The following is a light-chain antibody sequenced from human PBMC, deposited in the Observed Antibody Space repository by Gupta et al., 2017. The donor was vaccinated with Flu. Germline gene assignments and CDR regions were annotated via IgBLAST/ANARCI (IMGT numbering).Light chain of an antibody. CDR2: GAS. J-gene: IGKJ2*01. Sequence: ASLSGSPGERAILSCRASQSVNSHLAWDQQKPGQAPRLLIYGASTRATGIPARFSGSGSGTEFTLTISSLQSEDSAVYYCQQYNDWPPNTFGQGTKLEIK. CDR3: QQYNDWPPNT. V-gene: IGKV3-15*01. CDR1: QSVNSH.